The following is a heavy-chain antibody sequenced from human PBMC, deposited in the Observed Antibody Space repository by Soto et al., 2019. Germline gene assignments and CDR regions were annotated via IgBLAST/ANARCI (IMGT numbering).Heavy chain of an antibody. V-gene: IGHV1-18*04. CDR3: AGPQKRWQQSIDY. Sequence: GASVKVSCKASGYTFTSYGISWVRQAPGQGLEWMGWISAYNGNTNYAQKHQGRVTMTTDTSTSTDYMELRSLRSDETVVYYCAGPQKRWQQSIDYWGQGTLVTVSS. J-gene: IGHJ4*02. CDR2: ISAYNGNT. CDR1: GYTFTSYG.